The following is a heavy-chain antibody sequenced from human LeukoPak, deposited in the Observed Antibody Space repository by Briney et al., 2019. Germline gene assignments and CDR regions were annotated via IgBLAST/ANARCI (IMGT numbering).Heavy chain of an antibody. V-gene: IGHV4-34*01. CDR1: GGSFSGYY. J-gene: IGHJ4*02. D-gene: IGHD5-24*01. Sequence: PSETLSLTCAVYGGSFSGYYWSWIRQPPGKGLEWIGEINHSGSTNYNPSLKSRVTISVDTSKNQFSLKLSSVTAADTAVYYCARGQGLQDGILKYYFDYWGQGTLVTVSS. CDR2: INHSGST. CDR3: ARGQGLQDGILKYYFDY.